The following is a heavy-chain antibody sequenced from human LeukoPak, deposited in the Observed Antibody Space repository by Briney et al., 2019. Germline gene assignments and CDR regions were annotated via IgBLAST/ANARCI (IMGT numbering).Heavy chain of an antibody. V-gene: IGHV4-61*09. Sequence: SQTLSLTCTVSGGSISSTSYYWSWIRQPAGKGLEWIGHIYTTGSTNYNPSLKSRVTISLDTSKNQFSLTLSSVTAADTAVCYCARLESAAAGNRWFDPWGQGILVTVSS. CDR1: GGSISSTSYY. D-gene: IGHD6-13*01. CDR2: IYTTGST. J-gene: IGHJ5*02. CDR3: ARLESAAAGNRWFDP.